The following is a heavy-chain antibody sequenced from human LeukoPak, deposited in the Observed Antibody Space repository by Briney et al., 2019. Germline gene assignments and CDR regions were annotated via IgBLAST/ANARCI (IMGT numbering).Heavy chain of an antibody. CDR1: GYTFTGYY. J-gene: IGHJ5*02. Sequence: ASVKVSCKASGYTFTGYYMHWVRQAPGQGLEWMGWINPNSGGTNYAQKFQGRVTMTRDTSISTAYMELSRLRSDDTAVYYCARDEVRYYDILTGHNWFDPWGQGTLVTVSS. CDR3: ARDEVRYYDILTGHNWFDP. D-gene: IGHD3-9*01. CDR2: INPNSGGT. V-gene: IGHV1-2*02.